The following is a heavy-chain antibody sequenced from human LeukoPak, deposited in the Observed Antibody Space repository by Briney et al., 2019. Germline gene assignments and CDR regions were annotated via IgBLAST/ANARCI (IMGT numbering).Heavy chain of an antibody. J-gene: IGHJ4*02. CDR3: ARQSYSRRYYFDY. CDR2: IYYSGST. Sequence: SETLSLTCTVSGGSISSYYWSWIRQPPGKGLEWIGYIYYSGSTNYNPSLKSRVTISVDTSKNQFSLKLSSVTAADTAVYYCARQSYSRRYYFDYWGQGTLVTVSS. CDR1: GGSISSYY. V-gene: IGHV4-59*01. D-gene: IGHD2-21*01.